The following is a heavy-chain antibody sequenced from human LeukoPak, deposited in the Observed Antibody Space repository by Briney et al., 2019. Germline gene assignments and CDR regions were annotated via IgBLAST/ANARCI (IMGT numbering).Heavy chain of an antibody. J-gene: IGHJ4*02. CDR3: ARDLWGDRDGFFDS. V-gene: IGHV3-64D*09. CDR2: ISKDGGTQ. Sequence: PGGSLRLSCSASGFAFSSYAMYWVRQAPGKGLEYVSAISKDGGTQYPADSVKGRITISRDNSKNTLYLQMSSLRPEDTAVYYCARDLWGDRDGFFDSWGQGTLVTVSS. D-gene: IGHD5-24*01. CDR1: GFAFSSYA.